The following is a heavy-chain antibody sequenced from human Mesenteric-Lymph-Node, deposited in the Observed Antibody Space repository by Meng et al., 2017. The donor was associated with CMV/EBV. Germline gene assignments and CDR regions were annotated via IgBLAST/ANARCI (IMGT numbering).Heavy chain of an antibody. CDR2: IYSGGST. CDR1: GFPVSGNY. V-gene: IGHV3-66*02. CDR3: ARDLGGYYYEGYYYYGMDV. J-gene: IGHJ6*02. Sequence: GGSLRLSCAASGFPVSGNYMSWVRQAPGKGLEWVSAIYSGGSTYYADSVKGRFTISRDNAKNTLYLQMNSLRAEDTAVYYCARDLGGYYYEGYYYYGMDVWGQGTTVTVSS. D-gene: IGHD3-22*01.